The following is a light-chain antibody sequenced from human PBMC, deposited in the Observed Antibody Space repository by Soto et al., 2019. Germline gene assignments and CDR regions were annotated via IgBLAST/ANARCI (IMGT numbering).Light chain of an antibody. V-gene: IGKV3-11*01. J-gene: IGKJ5*01. CDR1: PSVTNY. CDR2: GAF. CDR3: QQRNIWPPVT. Sequence: EIVLTQSPATLSLSPGERATLSCRASPSVTNYLAWYQQKPGQAPRLLIYGAFNRATGIPARFSGSVSVTDFTLTISSLEPEDFAVYYCQQRNIWPPVTFGQGTRLEIK.